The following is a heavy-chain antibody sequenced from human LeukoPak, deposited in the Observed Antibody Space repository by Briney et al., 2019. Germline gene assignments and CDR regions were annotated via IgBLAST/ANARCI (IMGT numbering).Heavy chain of an antibody. Sequence: ASVKVSCKASGYTFTGYYMHWVRQAPGQGLEWMGWINPNSGGTNYAQKFQGRVTMTRDTSISTAYMELSRLRSDDTAVYYCARDGPAPGTADAFDIWGQGTMVTVSS. CDR3: ARDGPAPGTADAFDI. J-gene: IGHJ3*02. CDR1: GYTFTGYY. CDR2: INPNSGGT. D-gene: IGHD1-1*01. V-gene: IGHV1-2*02.